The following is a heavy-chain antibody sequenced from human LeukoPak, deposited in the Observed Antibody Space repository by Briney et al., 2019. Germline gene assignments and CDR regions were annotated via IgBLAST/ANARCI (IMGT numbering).Heavy chain of an antibody. D-gene: IGHD2-2*01. Sequence: PSETLSLTCTVSGYSISSGYYWGWIRQPPGKGLEWIGSIYHSGSTYYNPSLKSRVTISVDTSKNQFSLKLSSVTAADTAVYYCAREDQGGFDPWGQGTLVTVSS. V-gene: IGHV4-38-2*02. J-gene: IGHJ5*02. CDR1: GYSISSGYY. CDR2: IYHSGST. CDR3: AREDQGGFDP.